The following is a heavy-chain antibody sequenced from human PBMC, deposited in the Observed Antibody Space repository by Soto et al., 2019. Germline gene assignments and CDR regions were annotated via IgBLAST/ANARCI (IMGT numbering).Heavy chain of an antibody. D-gene: IGHD6-13*01. CDR3: VKDESINWYSGHFRH. CDR2: INWNSGSI. Sequence: GGSLRLSCAACGFTFDDYAMHWGREVPGKGLEWVSGINWNSGSIGYADSVKGRFAISRDNAKNSLHLQMNSLRAEDTAFYYCVKDESINWYSGHFRHWGQGTLVTVSS. J-gene: IGHJ1*01. CDR1: GFTFDDYA. V-gene: IGHV3-9*01.